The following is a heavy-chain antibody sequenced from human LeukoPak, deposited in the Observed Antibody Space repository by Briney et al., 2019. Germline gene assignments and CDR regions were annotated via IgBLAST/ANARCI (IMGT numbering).Heavy chain of an antibody. Sequence: PGGSLRLSCAASGFTFSDYYMSWIRQAPGKGLEWVSYISSSGSTIYYADSVKGRFTISRDNAKNSLYLQMNSLRAEDTAVYYCARHLLGYCSDGSCYYFDYWGQGSLVTVSS. D-gene: IGHD2-15*01. J-gene: IGHJ4*02. CDR2: ISSSGSTI. CDR1: GFTFSDYY. CDR3: ARHLLGYCSDGSCYYFDY. V-gene: IGHV3-11*01.